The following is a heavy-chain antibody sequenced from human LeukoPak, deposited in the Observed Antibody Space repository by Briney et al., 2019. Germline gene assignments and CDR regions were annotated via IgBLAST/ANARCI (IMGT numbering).Heavy chain of an antibody. Sequence: GGSLRLSCAASGFTFSSYAMHWVRQAPGKGLEWVAVISYDGSNKYYADSVKGRFTISRDNSKNTLYLQMNSLRAEDTAVYYCARVGIDTAPTTVTALNYWGQGTLVTVSS. CDR2: ISYDGSNK. J-gene: IGHJ4*02. CDR3: ARVGIDTAPTTVTALNY. D-gene: IGHD4-17*01. CDR1: GFTFSSYA. V-gene: IGHV3-30-3*01.